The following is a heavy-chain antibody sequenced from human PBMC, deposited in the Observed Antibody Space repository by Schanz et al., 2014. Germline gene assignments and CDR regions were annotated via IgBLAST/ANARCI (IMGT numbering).Heavy chain of an antibody. J-gene: IGHJ6*02. CDR1: GFSFSTYG. CDR2: ISSSSMYI. CDR3: ARGRKVVAKIFDV. V-gene: IGHV3-21*01. Sequence: EVRLVESGGGLVKPGGSLRLSCAASGFSFSTYGMTWVRQAPGKGLEWVSSISSSSMYIYQADSMRGRFTISRDNAKNSLYLQMNSLRAEDTGVYYCARGRKVVAKIFDVWGQGTTVTVSS. D-gene: IGHD3-22*01.